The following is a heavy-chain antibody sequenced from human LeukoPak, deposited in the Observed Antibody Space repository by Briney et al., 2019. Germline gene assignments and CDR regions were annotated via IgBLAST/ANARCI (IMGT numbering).Heavy chain of an antibody. V-gene: IGHV4-59*01. J-gene: IGHJ4*02. Sequence: SETLSLTCTVSGGSISSYYWSWIRQPPGKGLEWIGYIYYSGSTNYNPSLKSRVTISVDTSKNQFSLKLSSVTAADTAVYYCARVDSSGWYAITYWGQGTLVTVSS. D-gene: IGHD6-19*01. CDR2: IYYSGST. CDR1: GGSISSYY. CDR3: ARVDSSGWYAITY.